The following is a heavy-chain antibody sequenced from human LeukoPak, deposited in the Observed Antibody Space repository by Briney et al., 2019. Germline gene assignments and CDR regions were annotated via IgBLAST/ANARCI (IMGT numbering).Heavy chain of an antibody. CDR2: ISYDGSNK. J-gene: IGHJ4*02. D-gene: IGHD6-19*01. V-gene: IGHV3-30*03. CDR1: GFTFTTYG. Sequence: PERSLRLSCAASGFTFTTYGMHWVRQAPGKGLEWVAVISYDGSNKYYADSVKGRFTISRDNSKNTLYLQVNSLRAEDTAVYFCAIATRPLHTSGWYNDYWGQGTLVTVSS. CDR3: AIATRPLHTSGWYNDY.